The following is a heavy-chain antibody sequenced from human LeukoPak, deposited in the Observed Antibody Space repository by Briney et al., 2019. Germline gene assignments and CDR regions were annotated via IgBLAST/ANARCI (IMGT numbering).Heavy chain of an antibody. CDR2: IKSKTDGGTT. CDR1: GFTFSNAW. J-gene: IGHJ4*02. CDR3: TTESGYDFWSGYYPYFDY. Sequence: GGSLRLSCAAPGFTFSNAWMNWVRQAPGKGLEWVGRIKSKTDGGTTDYAAPVKGRFTISRDDSKNTLYLQMNSLKTEDTAVYYCTTESGYDFWSGYYPYFDYWGQGTLVTVSS. V-gene: IGHV3-15*07. D-gene: IGHD3-3*01.